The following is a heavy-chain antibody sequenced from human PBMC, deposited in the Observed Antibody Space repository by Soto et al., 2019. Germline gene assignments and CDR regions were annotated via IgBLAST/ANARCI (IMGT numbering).Heavy chain of an antibody. J-gene: IGHJ5*02. CDR3: ASKDRSEVGWFDP. CDR2: IIPSFGTA. D-gene: IGHD2-15*01. Sequence: QVQLVQSGAEVKKPGSSVKVSCKASGGTFSSYAISWVRQAPGQGLEWMGGIIPSFGTANYAQNFQGRVTITADKSTSKAYMELSSLRSEDKAVYYCASKDRSEVGWFDPWGQGTLVTVSS. V-gene: IGHV1-69*06. CDR1: GGTFSSYA.